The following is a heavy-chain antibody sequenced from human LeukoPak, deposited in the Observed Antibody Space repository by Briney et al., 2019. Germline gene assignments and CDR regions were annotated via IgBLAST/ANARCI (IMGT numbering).Heavy chain of an antibody. J-gene: IGHJ4*02. D-gene: IGHD3-10*01. Sequence: SETLSLTCTVSGDSISSSNCYWGWIRQPPGKGLEWIGSIYFSGGTYYNASLKSRVTISVDTSKNQFSLKLSSVTAADTAVYYCARQTGSGLFSLPGGQGTLETVSS. V-gene: IGHV4-39*01. CDR1: GDSISSSNCY. CDR2: IYFSGGT. CDR3: ARQTGSGLFSLP.